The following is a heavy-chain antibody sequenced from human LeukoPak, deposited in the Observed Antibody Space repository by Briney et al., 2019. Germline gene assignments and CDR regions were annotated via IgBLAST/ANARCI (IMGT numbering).Heavy chain of an antibody. J-gene: IGHJ5*02. CDR2: IYTSGST. CDR3: ARGIAAAFPGWFDP. CDR1: GGSISSYY. D-gene: IGHD6-13*01. Sequence: SETLSLTCTVSGGSISSYYWSWIRQPAGKGLEWIGRIYTSGSTNYNPSLKSRVTMSVDTSKNQFSLELSSVTAADTAVYYCARGIAAAFPGWFDPWGQGTLVTVSS. V-gene: IGHV4-4*07.